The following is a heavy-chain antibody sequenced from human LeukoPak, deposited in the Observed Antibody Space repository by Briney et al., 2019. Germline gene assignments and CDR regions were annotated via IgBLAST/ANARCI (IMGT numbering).Heavy chain of an antibody. D-gene: IGHD3-22*01. Sequence: ASVKVSCKASGYTLTSYAINWVRQAPGQGLEWMGWINTNTGNPTFAQGFTGRFVFSLDTSVSTAYLQITSLKAEDTAVYYCAVLSYDSSGYYYPFDYWGQGTLVTVSS. CDR2: INTNTGNP. CDR3: AVLSYDSSGYYYPFDY. V-gene: IGHV7-4-1*02. J-gene: IGHJ4*02. CDR1: GYTLTSYA.